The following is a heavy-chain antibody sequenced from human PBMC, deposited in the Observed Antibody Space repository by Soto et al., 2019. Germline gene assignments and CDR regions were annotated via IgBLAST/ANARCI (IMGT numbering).Heavy chain of an antibody. CDR1: GGSISSYY. D-gene: IGHD6-19*01. CDR3: ERDRSSGWYTGSKRNKWFDP. J-gene: IGHJ5*02. V-gene: IGHV4-59*01. Sequence: PSETLSLTCTVSGGSISSYYCSWIRQPPWKGLEWIGYIYYSGSTNYNPSLKSRVTISVDTSKNQFSLKLSSVTAADTAVYYCERDRSSGWYTGSKRNKWFDPLGQGTLVTVCS. CDR2: IYYSGST.